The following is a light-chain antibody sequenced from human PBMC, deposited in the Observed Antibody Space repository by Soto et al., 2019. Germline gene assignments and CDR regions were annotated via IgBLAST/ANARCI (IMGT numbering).Light chain of an antibody. J-gene: IGLJ2*01. CDR1: ALPKKY. CDR3: SSTDNTGLI. Sequence: SYELIQPPSVSVSPGQTARITCSGDALPKKYAYWYQQKSGQAPVLVIYEDSKRPSGIPERFSASTSGTMATLTIGGAQVEDEADYYCSSTDNTGLIFGGGSKLTVL. V-gene: IGLV3-10*01. CDR2: EDS.